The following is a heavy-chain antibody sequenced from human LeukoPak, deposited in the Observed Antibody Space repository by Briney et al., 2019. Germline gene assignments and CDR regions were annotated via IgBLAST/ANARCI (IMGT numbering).Heavy chain of an antibody. CDR3: ARESIAVATS. CDR2: ISSSGSTI. V-gene: IGHV3-11*04. D-gene: IGHD6-19*01. J-gene: IGHJ4*02. CDR1: GGSISSYY. Sequence: LSLTCTVSGGSISSYYWSWIRQPPGKGLEWVSYISSSGSTIYYADSVKGRFTISRDNAKNSLYLQMNSLRAEDTAVYYCARESIAVATSWGQGTLVTVSS.